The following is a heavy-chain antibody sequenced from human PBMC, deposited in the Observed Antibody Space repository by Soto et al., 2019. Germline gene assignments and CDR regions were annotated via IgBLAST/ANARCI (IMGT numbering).Heavy chain of an antibody. V-gene: IGHV3-23*01. Sequence: AGGSLRLSCAASGFTFSSCAMSWVRQAPGKGLEWVSAISGSGGSTYYADSVKGRFTISRDNSKNTLYLQMNSLRAEDTAVYYCAKDRTYCGGDCYSGVFDPWGQGTLVTVSS. CDR3: AKDRTYCGGDCYSGVFDP. J-gene: IGHJ5*02. CDR2: ISGSGGST. D-gene: IGHD2-21*02. CDR1: GFTFSSCA.